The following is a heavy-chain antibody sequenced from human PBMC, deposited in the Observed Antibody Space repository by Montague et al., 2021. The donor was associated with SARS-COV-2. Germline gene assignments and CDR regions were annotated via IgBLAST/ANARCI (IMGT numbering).Heavy chain of an antibody. Sequence: PALVKPTQTLTLTCTFSGFSLSTSGVCASWIRQPPGKALEWLTLIDWDDDKYYSTSLKTRLTISKDTSKNQVVLTMTNMDPVDTATYYCARSYGTTVVTRAFDYWGQGTLVTVSS. CDR2: IDWDDDK. J-gene: IGHJ4*02. CDR3: ARSYGTTVVTRAFDY. CDR1: GFSLSTSGVC. V-gene: IGHV2-70*01. D-gene: IGHD4-23*01.